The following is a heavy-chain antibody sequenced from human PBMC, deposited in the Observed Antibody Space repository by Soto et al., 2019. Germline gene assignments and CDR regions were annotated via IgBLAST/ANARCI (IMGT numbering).Heavy chain of an antibody. CDR1: GGSLSSSDFY. CDR2: MYYSGTT. D-gene: IGHD6-25*01. CDR3: AVVDSTGNWFDP. Sequence: SETLSLTCTVSGGSLSSSDFYWGWLRQTPGKGLEFIGSMYYSGTTYYNPSLKSRVTISVDTSKNQFTLKLISVTAADTAVYYCAVVDSTGNWFDPWGEGALVNVSS. V-gene: IGHV4-39*01. J-gene: IGHJ5*02.